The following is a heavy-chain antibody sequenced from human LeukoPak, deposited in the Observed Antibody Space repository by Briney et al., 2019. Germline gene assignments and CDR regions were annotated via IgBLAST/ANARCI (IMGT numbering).Heavy chain of an antibody. CDR2: IYYSGST. J-gene: IGHJ4*02. CDR3: ARVIIGGNAPYYFDY. CDR1: GGSISSSSYY. V-gene: IGHV4-39*07. D-gene: IGHD4-23*01. Sequence: SETLSLTCTVSGGSISSSSYYWGWIRQPPGKGLEWIGSIYYSGSTYYNPSLKSRVTISVDTSKNQFSLKLSSVTAADTAVYYCARVIIGGNAPYYFDYWGQGTLVTVSS.